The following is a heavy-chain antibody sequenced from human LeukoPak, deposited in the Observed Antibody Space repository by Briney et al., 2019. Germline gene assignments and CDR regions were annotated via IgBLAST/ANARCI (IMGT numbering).Heavy chain of an antibody. CDR2: INPNSGGT. D-gene: IGHD3-22*01. V-gene: IGHV1-2*06. CDR3: TREDDSSGYRPFDI. J-gene: IGHJ3*02. Sequence: ASVQVSCEASGYTFTGYYIHWVRQAPGQGLEWMGRINPNSGGTNYAQKFQGRVTMTRDTSISTAYMDLSNLRSDDTAVYYCTREDDSSGYRPFDIWGQGTMITVYS. CDR1: GYTFTGYY.